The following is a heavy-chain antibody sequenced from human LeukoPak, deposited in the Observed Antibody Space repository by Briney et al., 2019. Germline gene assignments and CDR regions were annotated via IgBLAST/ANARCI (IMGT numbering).Heavy chain of an antibody. CDR2: IYYSGST. J-gene: IGHJ4*02. Sequence: SETLSLTCTVSGGSISSGGYYWSWIRQHPGKGLEWIGYIYYSGSTYYNPSLKSRVTISVDTSKNQFSLKLSSVTAADTAVYYWGRENGWGSYRYFYHWGQGTLGTVSS. CDR3: GRENGWGSYRYFYH. D-gene: IGHD3-16*02. V-gene: IGHV4-31*03. CDR1: GGSISSGGYY.